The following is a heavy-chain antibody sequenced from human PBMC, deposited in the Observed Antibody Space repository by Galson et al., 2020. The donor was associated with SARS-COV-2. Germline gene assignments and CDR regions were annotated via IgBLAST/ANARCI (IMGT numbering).Heavy chain of an antibody. CDR1: GGSISSSSYY. CDR2: INYSGST. D-gene: IGHD6-13*01. J-gene: IGHJ5*02. V-gene: IGHV4-39*07. Sequence: SETLSLTCTVSGGSISSSSYYWGWIRQPPGKGLEWIGSINYSGSTYYNTSLKSRATISVDTSKNQFSLKLSSVTAADTAVYYCARDGSAAAGIKEYWFDPWGQGTLVSVSS. CDR3: ARDGSAAAGIKEYWFDP.